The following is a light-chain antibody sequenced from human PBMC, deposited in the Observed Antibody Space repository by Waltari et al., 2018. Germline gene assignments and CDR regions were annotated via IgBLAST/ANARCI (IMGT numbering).Light chain of an antibody. CDR1: KLGDKY. J-gene: IGLJ2*01. CDR2: QDS. V-gene: IGLV3-1*01. CDR3: QAWDSSVV. Sequence: SYELTQPPSVSVSPGQTASITCSGNKLGDKYAYWYQQKPGQSPVLVIYQDSKRPSGIPERFSGSNSGNTATLTISGTQAMDEADYYCQAWDSSVVFGGGTKLTVL.